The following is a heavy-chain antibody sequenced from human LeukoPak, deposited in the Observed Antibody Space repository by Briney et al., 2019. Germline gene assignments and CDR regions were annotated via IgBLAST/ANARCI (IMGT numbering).Heavy chain of an antibody. CDR1: GFTFSSYS. CDR2: ISSSSSYI. CDR3: ARVGLFDAFDI. Sequence: GGSLRLSCAASGFTFSSYSMSWVRQAPGKGLEWVSSISSSSSYIYYADSVKGRFTISRDNAKNSLYLQMNSLRAEDTAVYYCARVGLFDAFDIWGQGTMVTASS. V-gene: IGHV3-21*01. D-gene: IGHD3-16*01. J-gene: IGHJ3*02.